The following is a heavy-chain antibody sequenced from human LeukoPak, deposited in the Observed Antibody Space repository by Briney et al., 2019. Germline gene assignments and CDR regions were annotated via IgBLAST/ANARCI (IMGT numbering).Heavy chain of an antibody. D-gene: IGHD2-15*01. J-gene: IGHJ6*03. CDR2: IRYDGSNK. V-gene: IGHV3-30*02. CDR3: AKNSGLLQSRGNMDV. CDR1: GFTFSSYG. Sequence: PGGSLRLSCAASGFTFSSYGMHWVRQAPGKGLEWVAFIRYDGSNKYYADSVKGRFTISRDNSKNTLYLQMNSLRAEDTAVYYCAKNSGLLQSRGNMDVWGKGTTVTISS.